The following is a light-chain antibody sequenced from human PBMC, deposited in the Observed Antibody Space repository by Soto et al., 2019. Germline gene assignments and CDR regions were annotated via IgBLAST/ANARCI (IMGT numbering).Light chain of an antibody. CDR1: QGISSS. CDR2: AAS. V-gene: IGKV1-8*01. Sequence: IRMTQSPSSLSASSGDRLTITCRASQGISSSLAWYQQRPGKAPRLLIYAASTLQSGVPSRFSGSGSGTDFTLTINTLQSEDFATYYCQQYSSYPVTFGPGTKVEVK. J-gene: IGKJ3*01. CDR3: QQYSSYPVT.